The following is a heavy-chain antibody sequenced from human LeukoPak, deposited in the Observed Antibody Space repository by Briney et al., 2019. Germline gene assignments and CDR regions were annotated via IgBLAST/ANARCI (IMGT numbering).Heavy chain of an antibody. J-gene: IGHJ5*02. V-gene: IGHV4-39*01. CDR1: DGSNNSSSYY. Sequence: SETLSLTCTVSDGSNNSSSYYWGRIRKPPAKGLEWIGSNYYSGRTYYNPSLKSRVTISVDTSKNQFSLKLSSVTAADTAVYYCARGRTYYYGSGRRGWFDPWGQGTLVTVSS. CDR3: ARGRTYYYGSGRRGWFDP. D-gene: IGHD3-10*01. CDR2: NYYSGRT.